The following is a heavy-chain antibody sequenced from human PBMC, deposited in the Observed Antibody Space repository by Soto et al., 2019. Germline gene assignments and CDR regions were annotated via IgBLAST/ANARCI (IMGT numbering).Heavy chain of an antibody. CDR2: ISGSGDST. CDR1: GSTFSSYA. V-gene: IGHV3-23*01. CDR3: AREIGYGTGGSCYMEGAFDF. Sequence: EVQLWESGGGLVQPGGSLRLSCAASGSTFSSYAMSWVRQAPGKGLEWVSVISGSGDSTYYADSVKGRFTISRDNSKNTLYVQMNSLSAEDTAVYYCAREIGYGTGGSCYMEGAFDFWGKGTMVTVSS. D-gene: IGHD2-15*01. J-gene: IGHJ3*01.